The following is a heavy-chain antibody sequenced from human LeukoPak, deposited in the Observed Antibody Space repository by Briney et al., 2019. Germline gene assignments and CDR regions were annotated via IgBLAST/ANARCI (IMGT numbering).Heavy chain of an antibody. CDR2: ISPDNGNT. V-gene: IGHV1-18*01. CDR3: ARGGGYSGYDPFDY. Sequence: ASVKVSCKASGYGFTSYGISWVRQAPGQGPEWMGWISPDNGNTNYAQKIQARVTMTTDTSTNTAYMELSSLRSEDTAVYYCARGGGYSGYDPFDYWGQGTLVTVSS. D-gene: IGHD5-12*01. J-gene: IGHJ4*02. CDR1: GYGFTSYG.